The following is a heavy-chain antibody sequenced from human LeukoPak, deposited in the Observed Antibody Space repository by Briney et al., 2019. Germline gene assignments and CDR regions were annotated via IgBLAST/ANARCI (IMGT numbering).Heavy chain of an antibody. D-gene: IGHD2-2*01. CDR2: ISSSSSYI. J-gene: IGHJ5*02. Sequence: PGGSLRRYCAASGFTFSSNSMNWVRQAPGKGLEWVSSISSSSSYISYADSVKGRFTISRDNAKNSLYLQMKRLRTEDTAVYYCADIGVVTAEMGTWGQGTLVTVSS. CDR1: GFTFSSNS. V-gene: IGHV3-21*01. CDR3: ADIGVVTAEMGT.